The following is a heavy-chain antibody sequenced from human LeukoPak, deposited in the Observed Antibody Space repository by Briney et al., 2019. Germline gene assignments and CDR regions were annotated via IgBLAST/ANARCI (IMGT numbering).Heavy chain of an antibody. CDR1: GYTFTGYY. CDR3: ARDPDVNENDRTLDEGDY. J-gene: IGHJ4*02. CDR2: INPNSGGT. V-gene: IGHV1-2*02. Sequence: GASVKVSCKASGYTFTGYYMHWVRQAPGQGLEWMGWINPNSGGTNYAQKFQGRVTMTWDTSISTAYMELSRLRSDDTAVYYCARDPDVNENDRTLDEGDYWGQGTLVTVSS. D-gene: IGHD1-1*01.